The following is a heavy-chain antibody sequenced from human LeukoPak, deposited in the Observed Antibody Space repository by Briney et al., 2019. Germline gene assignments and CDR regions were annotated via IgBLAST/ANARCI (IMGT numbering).Heavy chain of an antibody. V-gene: IGHV3-74*01. CDR1: GFTFSSYW. CDR3: ARVAGFDSSSSDLDC. D-gene: IGHD6-6*01. CDR2: INSDGSST. J-gene: IGHJ4*02. Sequence: PGGSLRLSCAASGFTFSSYWMHWVRQAPGKGLVWVSRINSDGSSTSYADSVKGRFIISRDNAENTLHLQMNSLRAEDTAVYYCARVAGFDSSSSDLDCWGQGTLVTVSS.